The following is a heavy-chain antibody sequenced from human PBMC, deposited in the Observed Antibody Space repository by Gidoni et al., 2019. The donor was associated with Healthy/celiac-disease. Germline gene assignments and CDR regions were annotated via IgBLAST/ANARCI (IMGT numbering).Heavy chain of an antibody. V-gene: IGHV4-34*01. J-gene: IGHJ4*02. CDR3: ASAPYYYGSGSYFY. CDR1: GGSFSGSY. Sequence: QVQLQQWGAGLLKPSETLSLTCAAYGGSFSGSYWSWIRQPPGKGLEWIGEINHSGSTNYNPSLKSRVTISVDTSKNQFSLKLSSVTAADTAVYYCASAPYYYGSGSYFYWGQGTLVTVSS. CDR2: INHSGST. D-gene: IGHD3-10*01.